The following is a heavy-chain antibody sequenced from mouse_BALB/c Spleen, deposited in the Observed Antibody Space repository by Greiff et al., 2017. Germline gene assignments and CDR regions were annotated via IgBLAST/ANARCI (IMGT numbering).Heavy chain of an antibody. V-gene: IGHV5-17*02. D-gene: IGHD2-1*01. CDR2: ISSGSSTI. Sequence: EVKLVESGGGLVQPGGSRKLSCAASGFTFSSFGMHWVRQAPEKGLEWVAYISSGSSTIYYADTVKGRFTISRDNPKNTLFLQMTSLRSEDTAMYYCARLGDGNPAWFAYWGQGTLVTVSA. CDR1: GFTFSSFG. CDR3: ARLGDGNPAWFAY. J-gene: IGHJ3*01.